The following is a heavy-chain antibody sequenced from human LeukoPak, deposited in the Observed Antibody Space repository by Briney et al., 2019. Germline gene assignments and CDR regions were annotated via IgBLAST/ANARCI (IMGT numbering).Heavy chain of an antibody. CDR2: IRYDGSNK. V-gene: IGHV3-30*02. CDR3: ARPARLYCSGGSCYAGYYGMDV. CDR1: GFTFSRYG. J-gene: IGHJ6*02. Sequence: AGGSLRLSCAASGFTFSRYGMHWVRQAPGKGLEWVAFIRYDGSNKYYADSVKGRFTISRDNSKNTLYLQMNSLRVEDTAVYYCARPARLYCSGGSCYAGYYGMDVRGQGTTVTVSS. D-gene: IGHD2-15*01.